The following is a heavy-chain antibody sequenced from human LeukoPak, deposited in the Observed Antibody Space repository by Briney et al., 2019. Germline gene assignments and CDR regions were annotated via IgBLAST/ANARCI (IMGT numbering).Heavy chain of an antibody. Sequence: SETLSLTCAVYGGSFSGYYWSWIRQPPGKGLEWIGEINHSGSTNYNPSLKSRVTISVDTSKNQFSLKLSSVTAADTAVYYCARWYYDILTGYDNWFDPWGQGTLVTVSS. CDR3: ARWYYDILTGYDNWFDP. V-gene: IGHV4-34*01. CDR1: GGSFSGYY. J-gene: IGHJ5*02. D-gene: IGHD3-9*01. CDR2: INHSGST.